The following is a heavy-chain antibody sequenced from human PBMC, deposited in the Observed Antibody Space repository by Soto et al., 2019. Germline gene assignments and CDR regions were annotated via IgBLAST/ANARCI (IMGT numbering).Heavy chain of an antibody. CDR2: IIPILGIA. Sequence: GASVKVSCKASGGTFSSYTMSWVRQAPGQGLEWMGRIIPILGIANYAQKFQGRVTITADKSTSTAYMELSSLRAEDTAVYYCARDGPGSGWSLYYYYYYGMDVWGQGTTVTVSS. CDR1: GGTFSSYT. V-gene: IGHV1-69*04. J-gene: IGHJ6*02. CDR3: ARDGPGSGWSLYYYYYYGMDV. D-gene: IGHD6-19*01.